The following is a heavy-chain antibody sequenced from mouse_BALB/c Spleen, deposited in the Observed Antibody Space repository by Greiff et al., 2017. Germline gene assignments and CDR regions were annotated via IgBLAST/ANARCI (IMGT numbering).Heavy chain of an antibody. J-gene: IGHJ2*01. CDR1: GYAFTNYL. CDR2: INPGSGGT. D-gene: IGHD2-14*01. CDR3: ARRGVRGYFDY. V-gene: IGHV1-54*01. Sequence: VQLQQSGAELVRPGTSVKVSCKASGYAFTNYLIEWVKQRPGQGLEWIGVINPGSGGTNYNEKFKGKATLTADKSSSTAYMQLSSLTSDDSAVYFCARRGVRGYFDYWGQGTTLTVSS.